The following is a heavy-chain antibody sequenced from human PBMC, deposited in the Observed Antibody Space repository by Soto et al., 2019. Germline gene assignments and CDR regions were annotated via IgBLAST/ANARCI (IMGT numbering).Heavy chain of an antibody. V-gene: IGHV1-2*04. CDR3: VTXRVSIAVAGETEYYFDY. Sequence: ASVKVSCKASGYTFTGYYIHWVRQAPGQGLEWMGWVNPNSGGTNYAQKFQGWVTMTRDTSISTAYMEVSRLRSDDTAVYYCVTXRVSIAVAGETEYYFDYWGQGTLVTVSS. CDR2: VNPNSGGT. D-gene: IGHD6-19*01. CDR1: GYTFTGYY. J-gene: IGHJ4*02.